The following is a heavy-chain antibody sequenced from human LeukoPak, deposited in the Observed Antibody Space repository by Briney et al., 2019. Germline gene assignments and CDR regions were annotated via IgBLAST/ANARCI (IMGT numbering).Heavy chain of an antibody. CDR2: ITSSTSYT. CDR1: GFTFSDYY. Sequence: GGSLRLSCAASGFTFSDYYMSWIRQAPGKGLEWVAYITSSTSYTNYADSVKGRFTISRDNVKNSLYLQMNSLRAEDTAVYYCAKGSGLNGYPQWVFDYWGQGTLVTVSS. J-gene: IGHJ4*02. CDR3: AKGSGLNGYPQWVFDY. D-gene: IGHD5-18*01. V-gene: IGHV3-11*05.